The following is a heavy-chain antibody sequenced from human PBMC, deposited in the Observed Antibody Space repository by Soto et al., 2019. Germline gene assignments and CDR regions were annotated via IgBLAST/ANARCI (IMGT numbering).Heavy chain of an antibody. CDR3: TRGHYSDPL. V-gene: IGHV3-7*01. D-gene: IGHD4-17*01. CDR2: IKGDGSEK. Sequence: GGSLRLSCTASGFSLSDYWVSWVRQAPGKGLQWVANIKGDGSEKYYVDSVKGRFTISRDNSKNSLYLQMNSLRAEDTAVYSCTRGHYSDPLGGPGTLVTVSS. J-gene: IGHJ4*02. CDR1: GFSLSDYW.